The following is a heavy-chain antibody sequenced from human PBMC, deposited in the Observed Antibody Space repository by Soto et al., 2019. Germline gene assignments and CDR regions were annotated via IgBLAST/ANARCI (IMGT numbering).Heavy chain of an antibody. D-gene: IGHD5-12*01. CDR2: IYYSGST. J-gene: IGHJ4*02. CDR3: ARAYGGYADY. CDR1: GGSISSYY. Sequence: SETLSLTCTVSGGSISSYYWSWIRQPPGKGLEWIGYIYYSGSTNYNPSLKSRVTISVDTSKNQFSLKLSSVTAANTAVYYCARAYGGYADYWGQGALVTV. V-gene: IGHV4-59*01.